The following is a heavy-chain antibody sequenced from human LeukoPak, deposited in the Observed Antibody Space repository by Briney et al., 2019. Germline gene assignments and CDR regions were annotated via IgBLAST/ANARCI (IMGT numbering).Heavy chain of an antibody. V-gene: IGHV4-30-4*08. D-gene: IGHD4-17*01. J-gene: IGHJ6*02. CDR2: IYYSGST. Sequence: SQTLSLTCTVSGGSISSGGYYWSWIRQHPGKGLEWIGYIYYSGSTYYNPSLKSRVTISVDTSKNQFSLKLSSVTAADTAVYYCARVGQDDYGDYLAYYYYGMDVWGQGTTVTVPS. CDR1: GGSISSGGYY. CDR3: ARVGQDDYGDYLAYYYYGMDV.